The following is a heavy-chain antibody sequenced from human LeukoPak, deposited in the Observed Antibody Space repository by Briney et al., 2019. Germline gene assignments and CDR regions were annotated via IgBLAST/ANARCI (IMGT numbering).Heavy chain of an antibody. Sequence: SVTLSLTCTVSGGSLSRYYWSCIRQPPGKGLEGIGYIYYSGSTYYNPSVKSRVTISIDTSKNQFYLKLSSVTAADTAVYYCARGNKGRQRDDFDNWGQGTMVTVSS. V-gene: IGHV4-59*12. CDR2: IYYSGST. CDR1: GGSLSRYY. D-gene: IGHD2/OR15-2a*01. CDR3: ARGNKGRQRDDFDN. J-gene: IGHJ3*02.